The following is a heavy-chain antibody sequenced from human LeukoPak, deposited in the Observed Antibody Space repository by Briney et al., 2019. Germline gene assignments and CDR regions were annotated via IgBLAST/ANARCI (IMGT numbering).Heavy chain of an antibody. CDR2: ISAYNGNT. CDR3: ARGLVSRYFDWLLSPTDAFDI. Sequence: GASVKVSCKASGYTFTSYGISWVRQAPGQGLEWMGWISAYNGNTNYAQKLQGRVTMTTDTSTSTAYMELGSLRSDDTAVYYCARGLVSRYFDWLLSPTDAFDIWGQGTMVTVSS. D-gene: IGHD3-9*01. V-gene: IGHV1-18*01. CDR1: GYTFTSYG. J-gene: IGHJ3*02.